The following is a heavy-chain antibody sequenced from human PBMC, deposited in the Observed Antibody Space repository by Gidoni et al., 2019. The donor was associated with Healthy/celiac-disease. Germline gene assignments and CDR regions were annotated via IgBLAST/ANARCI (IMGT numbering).Heavy chain of an antibody. D-gene: IGHD2-2*01. J-gene: IGHJ6*02. CDR1: GDSVSSHSSA. CDR3: ARDKYCSSTSCPRPYGMDV. CDR2: TYYMSKWYN. Sequence: QVQLQQSGPGLVKPSQTLSLPFAISGDSVSSHSSAWNWIRQSPSRGLEWLGRTYYMSKWYNDYAVSVKSRITINTDTSKNQFSLQLNSVTTEDTAVYYCARDKYCSSTSCPRPYGMDVWGQGTTVTVSS. V-gene: IGHV6-1*01.